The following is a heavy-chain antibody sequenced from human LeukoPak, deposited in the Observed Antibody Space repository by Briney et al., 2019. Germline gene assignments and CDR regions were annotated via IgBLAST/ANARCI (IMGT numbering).Heavy chain of an antibody. CDR2: IFYSGNT. CDR3: ARHQGAPRFGELFDF. CDR1: GGSVSSGSYY. Sequence: SETLSLTCTVSGGSVSSGSYYWGWIRQPPGKGLEWIGSIFYSGNTYYNPSLKSRVAISVDTSKNLFSLKLTSLTAADTAVYYCARHQGAPRFGELFDFWGQGTLVTVSS. D-gene: IGHD3-10*01. V-gene: IGHV4-39*01. J-gene: IGHJ4*02.